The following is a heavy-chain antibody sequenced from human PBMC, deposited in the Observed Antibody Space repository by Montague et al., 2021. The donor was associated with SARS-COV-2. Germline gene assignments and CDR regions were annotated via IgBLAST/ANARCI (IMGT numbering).Heavy chain of an antibody. CDR2: LFHIDTA. D-gene: IGHD6-13*01. Sequence: SETLSLTCTVSDGSVISTYPHWHWVRQSPGRGLEWIGGYLFHIDTADYNASLRSRVTISVDTSKNQCSLKLTSVTAADTAVSYCTRGIDSYKTGYWGQGIQVTVSS. J-gene: IGHJ4*02. CDR3: TRGIDSYKTGY. V-gene: IGHV4-61*01. CDR1: DGSVISTYPH.